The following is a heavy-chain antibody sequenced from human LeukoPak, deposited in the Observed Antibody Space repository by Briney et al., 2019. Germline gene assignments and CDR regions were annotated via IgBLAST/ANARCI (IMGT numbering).Heavy chain of an antibody. CDR2: IKQDGSEK. D-gene: IGHD1-26*01. CDR1: GFTFSSYW. CDR3: AREGYSGSYWMGFDP. V-gene: IGHV3-7*03. J-gene: IGHJ5*02. Sequence: PGGSLRLSCAASGFTFSSYWMSWVRQAPGKGLEWVANIKQDGSEKYYVDSVKGRFTISRDNAKNSLYLQMNSLRAEDTALYYCAREGYSGSYWMGFDPWGQGTLVTVSS.